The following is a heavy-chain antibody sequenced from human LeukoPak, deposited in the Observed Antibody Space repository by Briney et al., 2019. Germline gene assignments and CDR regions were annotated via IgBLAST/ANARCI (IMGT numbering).Heavy chain of an antibody. V-gene: IGHV1-2*02. CDR1: GYIFTGYY. Sequence: GASVKVSCKASGYIFTGYYIHWVRQAPGQGLEWMGWINPNTGGTYYAQKFQGRVTWTSDTSIATAYMELSSLRSDDTAVYFCAREGMDYGGNSVFVLWGQGTLVTVSS. CDR3: AREGMDYGGNSVFVL. D-gene: IGHD4-23*01. J-gene: IGHJ4*02. CDR2: INPNTGGT.